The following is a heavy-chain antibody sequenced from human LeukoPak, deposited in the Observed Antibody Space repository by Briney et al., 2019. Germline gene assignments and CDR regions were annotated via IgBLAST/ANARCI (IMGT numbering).Heavy chain of an antibody. CDR2: IYTSGST. J-gene: IGHJ4*02. CDR1: GGSISSGSYY. CDR3: ASNPRRYYDFWSGYS. Sequence: PSQTLSLTCTVSGGSISSGSYYWRWIRQPAGRGLEWIGRIYTSGSTNCNPSLKSRVTISVDTSKNQFSLKLRSVTAADTAVYCCASNPRRYYDFWSGYSWGQGTLVTVSS. D-gene: IGHD3-3*01. V-gene: IGHV4-61*02.